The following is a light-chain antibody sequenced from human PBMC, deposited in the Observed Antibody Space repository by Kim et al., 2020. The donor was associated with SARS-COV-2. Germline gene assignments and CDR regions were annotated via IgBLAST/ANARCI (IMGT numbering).Light chain of an antibody. J-gene: IGKJ1*01. Sequence: SPGDRATLSCRASQSVTTNYLAWYQQKPGQTPRLLLYGASSRATGIPDRFSGSGSGTDFTLTISRLESEDFAVYYCLQFGTSPWTFGQGTKVDIK. V-gene: IGKV3-20*01. CDR1: QSVTTNY. CDR2: GAS. CDR3: LQFGTSPWT.